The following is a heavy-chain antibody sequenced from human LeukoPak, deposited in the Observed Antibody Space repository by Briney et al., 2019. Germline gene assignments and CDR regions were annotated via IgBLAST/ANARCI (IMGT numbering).Heavy chain of an antibody. V-gene: IGHV4-61*02. J-gene: IGHJ4*02. CDR1: GGSISSGSYY. CDR2: IYTSGST. Sequence: SETLSLTCTVSGGSISSGSYYWSWIRQPAGKGLEWIGRIYTSGSTNYNPSLKSRVTISVDTSKNQFSLKLSSVTAADTAVYYCASVSVRITIFGVATTYFDYWGQGTLVTVSS. CDR3: ASVSVRITIFGVATTYFDY. D-gene: IGHD3-3*01.